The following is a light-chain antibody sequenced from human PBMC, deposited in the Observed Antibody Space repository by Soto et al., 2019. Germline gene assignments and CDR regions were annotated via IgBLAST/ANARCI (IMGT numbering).Light chain of an antibody. J-gene: IGKJ1*01. CDR3: HHYGTSPMT. CDR1: QSANSSS. Sequence: ETVLTQSPGTLSLSPGERATLSCRASQSANSSSLAWYQQIPGQAPRLLIYGASNRATGVPDRFSGSGSETDFSLTIRRLEPEDFAVYYCHHYGTSPMTFGQGTKVDIK. V-gene: IGKV3-20*01. CDR2: GAS.